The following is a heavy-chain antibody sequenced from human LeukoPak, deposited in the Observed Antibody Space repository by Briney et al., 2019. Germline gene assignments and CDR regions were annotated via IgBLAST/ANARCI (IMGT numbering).Heavy chain of an antibody. J-gene: IGHJ4*02. CDR2: INPNSGGT. Sequence: GASVKVSCKASGYTFTGYYMHWVRQAPGQGLEWMGWINPNSGGTNYAQKFQGRVTMTRDTSISAAYMELSRLRSDDTAVYYCAREISYYYGSGSYGGDYWGQGTLVTVSS. D-gene: IGHD3-10*01. CDR1: GYTFTGYY. CDR3: AREISYYYGSGSYGGDY. V-gene: IGHV1-2*02.